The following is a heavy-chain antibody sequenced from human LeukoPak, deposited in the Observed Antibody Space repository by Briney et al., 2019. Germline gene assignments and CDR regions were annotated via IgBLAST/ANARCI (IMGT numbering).Heavy chain of an antibody. CDR3: ARFPAGGVVIRKYYFDY. Sequence: VASVKVSCKASGYTFTGYYMHWVRQAPGQGLEWMGWINPNSGGTNYAQKFQGRVTMTRDTSISTAYMELSRLRYDDTAVFYCARFPAGGVVIRKYYFDYWGQGTLVTVSS. CDR1: GYTFTGYY. V-gene: IGHV1-2*02. CDR2: INPNSGGT. J-gene: IGHJ4*02. D-gene: IGHD3-3*01.